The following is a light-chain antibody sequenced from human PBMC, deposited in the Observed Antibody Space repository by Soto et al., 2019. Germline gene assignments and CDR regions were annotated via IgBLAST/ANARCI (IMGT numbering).Light chain of an antibody. J-gene: IGLJ3*02. CDR2: GNS. V-gene: IGLV1-40*01. CDR1: SSIIGAGYD. CDR3: QSYDSSLSGGV. Sequence: QSVLTQPPSVSGAPGQRVTISCTGSSSIIGAGYDVHWYQQLPGTAPQLRIYGNSNRPSGVPDRFSGSKSGTSASRAITGVQGEDEADYYCQSYDSSLSGGVFGGGTKLTVL.